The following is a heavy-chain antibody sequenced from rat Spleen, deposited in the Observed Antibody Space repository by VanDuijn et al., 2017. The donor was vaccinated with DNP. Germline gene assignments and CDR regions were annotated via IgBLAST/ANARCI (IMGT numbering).Heavy chain of an antibody. V-gene: IGHV5-25*01. CDR2: ISSGRGNT. Sequence: GQLVESGGGLVQPGRSTKLSCTVSGFNFRNYYMAWVRQAPTKGLEWVASISSGRGNTYYRDSLKGRFTISRDNAKSTLYLQMDSLRSEDTATYYCARHEEYSSYVYGFAYWGQGTLVTVSS. D-gene: IGHD1-2*01. CDR3: ARHEEYSSYVYGFAY. CDR1: GFNFRNYY. J-gene: IGHJ3*01.